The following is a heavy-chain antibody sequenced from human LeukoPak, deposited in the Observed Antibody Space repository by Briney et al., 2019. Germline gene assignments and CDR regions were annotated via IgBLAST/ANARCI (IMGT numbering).Heavy chain of an antibody. V-gene: IGHV3-53*01. Sequence: GGSLRLSCAASGFTVSSNYMSWVRKAPGKGLEWVSVIYSGGSTYYADSVKGRFTISRDNSKNTLYLQMNSLRAEDTAVYYCARVAVTRGFDYWGQGTLVTVSS. CDR1: GFTVSSNY. D-gene: IGHD4-17*01. J-gene: IGHJ4*02. CDR2: IYSGGST. CDR3: ARVAVTRGFDY.